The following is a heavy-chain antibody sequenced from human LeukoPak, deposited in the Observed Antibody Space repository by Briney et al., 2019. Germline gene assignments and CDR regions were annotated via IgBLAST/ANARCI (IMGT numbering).Heavy chain of an antibody. J-gene: IGHJ4*02. D-gene: IGHD3-3*01. CDR1: GSSISSSGYY. CDR2: IYYSGST. CDR3: AREPITIFGVVYFDY. V-gene: IGHV4-39*07. Sequence: PSETLSLTCTVSGSSISSSGYYWGWIRQPPGKGLEWIGSIYYSGSTYYNPSLKSRVTISIDTSKNQFSLRLSSVTAADTAVYYCAREPITIFGVVYFDYWGQGTLVTVSS.